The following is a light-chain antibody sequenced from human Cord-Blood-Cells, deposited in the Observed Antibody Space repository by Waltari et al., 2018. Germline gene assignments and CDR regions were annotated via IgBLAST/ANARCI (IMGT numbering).Light chain of an antibody. V-gene: IGLV2-14*01. J-gene: IGLJ2*01. Sequence: QSALTQPASVSGSPGQSITISCTGTSSAVGGYNYVSWYQQHPGTAPKLMIYDVSNRPSGVSNRFSGSKSGNTASLTISGLQAEDEADYYCSSYTSSSTLVVFGGVTKLTVL. CDR1: SSAVGGYNY. CDR2: DVS. CDR3: SSYTSSSTLVV.